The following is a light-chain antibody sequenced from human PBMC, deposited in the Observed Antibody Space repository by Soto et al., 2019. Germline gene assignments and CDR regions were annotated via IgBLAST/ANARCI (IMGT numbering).Light chain of an antibody. Sequence: EIVLTQSPATLSLSPGERATLSCRASQSVSSYLAWYQQKPGQAPRLLIYDASNRATGIPARFSGSGSGADFTLTSSSLAPEDCAVYYCQQRSNLRPYTFGQGTKVEIK. CDR2: DAS. CDR3: QQRSNLRPYT. CDR1: QSVSSY. J-gene: IGKJ2*01. V-gene: IGKV3-11*01.